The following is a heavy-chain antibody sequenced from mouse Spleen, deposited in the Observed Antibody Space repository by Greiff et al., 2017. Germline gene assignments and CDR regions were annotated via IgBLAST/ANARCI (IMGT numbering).Heavy chain of an antibody. D-gene: IGHD4-1*01. J-gene: IGHJ1*03. Sequence: VQLQQPGAELVRPGSSVKLSCKASGYTFTSYWMHWVKQRPIQGLEWIGNIDPSDSETHYNQKFKDKATLTVDKSSSTAYMQLSSLTSEDSAVYYCAQLTGTDWYFDVWGTGTTVTVSS. CDR3: AQLTGTDWYFDV. CDR2: IDPSDSET. V-gene: IGHV1-52*01. CDR1: GYTFTSYW.